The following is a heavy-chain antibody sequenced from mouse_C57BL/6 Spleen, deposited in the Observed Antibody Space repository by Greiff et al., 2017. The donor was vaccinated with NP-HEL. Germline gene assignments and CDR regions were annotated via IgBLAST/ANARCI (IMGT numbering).Heavy chain of an antibody. J-gene: IGHJ2*01. CDR2: IDPSDSET. CDR1: GYTFTSYW. Sequence: VQLQQPGAELVRPGSSVKLSCKASGYTFTSYWMHWVKQRPIQGLEWIGNIDPSDSETHYNQKFKDKATLTVDKSSSTAYMQLSSLTSEDSAVYYCARGGANWAFDYWGQGTTLTVSS. V-gene: IGHV1-52*01. D-gene: IGHD4-1*01. CDR3: ARGGANWAFDY.